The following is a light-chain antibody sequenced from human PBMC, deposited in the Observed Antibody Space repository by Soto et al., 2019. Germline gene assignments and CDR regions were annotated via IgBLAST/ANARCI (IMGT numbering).Light chain of an antibody. V-gene: IGKV3-11*01. J-gene: IGKJ4*01. CDR2: DAS. Sequence: EIVLTQSPATLSLSPGERATLSCRASQSVSSYLAWYQQKSGQAPRLLIFDASNRATGIPARFSGSGSGTDFTLTISSLEPEDFAVYYCQQRSNWPPTFGGGTKLEIK. CDR1: QSVSSY. CDR3: QQRSNWPPT.